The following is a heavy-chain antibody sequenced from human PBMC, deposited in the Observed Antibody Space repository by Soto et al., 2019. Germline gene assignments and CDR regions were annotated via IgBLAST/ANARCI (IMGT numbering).Heavy chain of an antibody. V-gene: IGHV1-69*06. D-gene: IGHD6-13*01. J-gene: IGHJ4*02. CDR2: IIPIFGTA. CDR3: ARANIAAAGLDY. CDR1: GYSFTTHD. Sequence: GASVKVSCKASGYSFTTHDITWLRQAPGQGLEWMGGIIPIFGTANYAQKFQGRVTITADKSTSTAYMELSSLRSEDTAVYYCARANIAAAGLDYWGQGTLVTVSS.